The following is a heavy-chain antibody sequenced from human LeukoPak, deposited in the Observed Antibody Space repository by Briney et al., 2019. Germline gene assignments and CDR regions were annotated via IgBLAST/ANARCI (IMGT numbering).Heavy chain of an antibody. J-gene: IGHJ3*02. D-gene: IGHD3-16*01. CDR3: ASGKYYYDDSASINRASRTAFHI. CDR1: GDSTAGYY. V-gene: IGHV4-59*12. Sequence: KPSQTLSLTCSVSGDSTAGYYWGWIRQSPGRAPEWLAYVYRSGQSDYNSSLRGRVTVSLDRSKTQVSLRLRSLTAADTAVYYCASGKYYYDDSASINRASRTAFHIWAQGAMVLVFS. CDR2: VYRSGQS.